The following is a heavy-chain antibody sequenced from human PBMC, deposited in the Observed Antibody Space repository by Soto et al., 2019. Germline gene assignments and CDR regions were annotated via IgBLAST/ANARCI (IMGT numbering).Heavy chain of an antibody. CDR3: TTGNDFWSGYGMDV. J-gene: IGHJ6*02. CDR2: IKSKTDGGTT. CDR1: GFTFSNAW. V-gene: IGHV3-15*07. D-gene: IGHD3-3*01. Sequence: PGGSLRLSCAASGFTFSNAWMNGVRQAPGKGLEWVGRIKSKTDGGTTDYAAPVKGRFTISRDDSKNTLYLQMNSLKTEDTAVYYCTTGNDFWSGYGMDVWGQGTTVTVSS.